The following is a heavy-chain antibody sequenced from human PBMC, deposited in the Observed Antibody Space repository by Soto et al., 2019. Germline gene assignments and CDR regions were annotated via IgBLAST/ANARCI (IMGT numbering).Heavy chain of an antibody. CDR2: INPNSGGT. J-gene: IGHJ4*02. CDR3: ARSITNMVATFDFDY. CDR1: GYTFTRYY. V-gene: IGHV1-2*04. Sequence: ASVKVSCKASGYTFTRYYMHWVRQAPAQGLEWMGWINPNSGGTNYAQKFQGWVTMTRDTSISTAYMELSRLRSDDTAVYYCARSITNMVATFDFDYWGQGTLVTVSS. D-gene: IGHD5-12*01.